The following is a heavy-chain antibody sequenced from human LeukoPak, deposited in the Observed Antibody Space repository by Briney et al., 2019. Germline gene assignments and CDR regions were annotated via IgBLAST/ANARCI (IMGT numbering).Heavy chain of an antibody. D-gene: IGHD6-19*01. Sequence: GASVKVSCKASKYTFTDYYIHWVRQAPGQGLEWMGWINPNSGGTNYAQKFQGRVTMTRDTPISTAYMELSRLRSDDTAVYFCATIAVAGPTVDYWGQGTLVTVSS. CDR1: KYTFTDYY. CDR2: INPNSGGT. CDR3: ATIAVAGPTVDY. V-gene: IGHV1-2*02. J-gene: IGHJ4*02.